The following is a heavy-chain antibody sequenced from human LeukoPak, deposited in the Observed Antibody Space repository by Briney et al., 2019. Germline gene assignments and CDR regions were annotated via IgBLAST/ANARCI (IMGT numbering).Heavy chain of an antibody. CDR2: IHYSGST. D-gene: IGHD3-22*01. CDR3: ARGYYDSSGYYLIFYFDY. CDR1: GGSISSYY. V-gene: IGHV4-59*01. J-gene: IGHJ4*02. Sequence: SETLSLTCTVSGGSISSYYWSWIRQPPGKGLEWIGYIHYSGSTNYNPSLKSRVTISVDTSKNQFSLKLSSVTAADTAVYYCARGYYDSSGYYLIFYFDYWGQGTLVTVSS.